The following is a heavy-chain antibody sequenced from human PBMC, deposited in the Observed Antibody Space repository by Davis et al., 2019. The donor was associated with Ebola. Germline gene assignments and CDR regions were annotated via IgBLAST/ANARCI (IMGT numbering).Heavy chain of an antibody. V-gene: IGHV3-23*01. CDR2: ISGDAAST. CDR1: GFTFSDYY. CDR3: AKDPGGYYSNFDY. Sequence: GGSLRLSCAASGFTFSDYYMSWIRQAPGKGLEWVSTISGDAASTYYADSVKGRFTISRDNSKNTLYLQMNSLRAEDTALYYCAKDPGGYYSNFDYWGQGTLVTVSS. D-gene: IGHD3-10*01. J-gene: IGHJ4*02.